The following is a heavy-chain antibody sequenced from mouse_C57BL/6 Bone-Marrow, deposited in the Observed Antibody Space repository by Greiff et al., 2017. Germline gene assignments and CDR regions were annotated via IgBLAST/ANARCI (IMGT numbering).Heavy chain of an antibody. CDR1: GFTFSNYW. D-gene: IGHD1-1*01. V-gene: IGHV6-3*01. CDR3: TGLGTTVVAHWYFDV. Sequence: DVHLVESGGGLVQPGGSMKLSCVASGFTFSNYWMNWVRQSPEKGLEWVAQIRLKSDNYATHYAESVKGRFTISRDDSKSSVYLQMNNLRAEDTGIYYCTGLGTTVVAHWYFDVWGTGTTVTVSS. J-gene: IGHJ1*03. CDR2: IRLKSDNYAT.